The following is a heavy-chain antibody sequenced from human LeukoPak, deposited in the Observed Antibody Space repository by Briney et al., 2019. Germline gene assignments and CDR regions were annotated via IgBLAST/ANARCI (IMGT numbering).Heavy chain of an antibody. CDR1: GFTFSYFW. CDR3: ANAPWG. Sequence: PGGSLRLSCAASGFTFSYFWMHWFRQTPGKGLVWVSCINTDGSYSTYADSVKGRFTISRDNVRNTLYLQMNSLRAEDSAVYYCANAPWGWGQGTLVTVSS. J-gene: IGHJ4*02. D-gene: IGHD1-1*01. V-gene: IGHV3-74*01. CDR2: INTDGSYS.